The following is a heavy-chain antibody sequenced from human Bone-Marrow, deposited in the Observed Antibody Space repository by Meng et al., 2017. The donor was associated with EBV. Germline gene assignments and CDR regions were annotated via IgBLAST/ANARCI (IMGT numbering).Heavy chain of an antibody. D-gene: IGHD3-9*01. Sequence: QVQLVQSGAEVTKPGASVKVSCKASGYTFTSYDINWVRQATGQGLEWMGWMNPNSGNTGYAQKFQGRVTMTRNTSISTAYMELSSLRSEDTAVYYCARGPHYDILTGYYEGDFDYWGQGTLVTVSS. V-gene: IGHV1-8*01. CDR3: ARGPHYDILTGYYEGDFDY. CDR1: GYTFTSYD. J-gene: IGHJ4*02. CDR2: MNPNSGNT.